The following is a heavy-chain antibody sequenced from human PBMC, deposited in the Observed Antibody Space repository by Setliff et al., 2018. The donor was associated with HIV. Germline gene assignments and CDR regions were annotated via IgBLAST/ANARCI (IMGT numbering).Heavy chain of an antibody. CDR2: IYYSGST. V-gene: IGHV4-39*01. CDR1: GGSISSNSYY. Sequence: SETLSLTCTVSGGSISSNSYYWGWIRQPPGKGLEWIGSIYYSGSTYYNPSLKSRVTISVDTSKNQFSLKLSSVTAADTAVYYCARQGGYSGYGFYYYYYDMDVWGKGTTVTVSS. D-gene: IGHD5-12*01. CDR3: ARQGGYSGYGFYYYYYDMDV. J-gene: IGHJ6*03.